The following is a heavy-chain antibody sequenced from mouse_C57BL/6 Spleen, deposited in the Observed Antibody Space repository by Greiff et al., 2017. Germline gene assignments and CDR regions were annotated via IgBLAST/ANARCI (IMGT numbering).Heavy chain of an antibody. D-gene: IGHD2-2*01. J-gene: IGHJ4*01. CDR1: GYTFTSYW. Sequence: QVQLQPPGAELVKPGASVKLSCKASGYTFTSYWMHWVKQRPGQGLEWIGMIHPNSGSTNYNEKFKSKATLTVDKSSSTAYMQLSSRTSEDSAVYYCASSWFPYAMDYWGQGTSVTVSS. V-gene: IGHV1-64*01. CDR2: IHPNSGST. CDR3: ASSWFPYAMDY.